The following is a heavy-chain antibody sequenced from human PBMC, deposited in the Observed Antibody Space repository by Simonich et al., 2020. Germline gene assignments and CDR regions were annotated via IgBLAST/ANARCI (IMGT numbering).Heavy chain of an antibody. V-gene: IGHV3-21*01. D-gene: IGHD5-18*01. CDR2: ISIRSSYT. Sequence: EVQLVESGGGLVKPGGSLRLSCAASGFTFSSYSMNWVRQAPGKGLEWGTSISIRSSYTKYADSVKGRFTITRDNAKNSLYLQMNSLRAEDTAVYYCARDVDTAMVFDYWGQGTLVTVSS. J-gene: IGHJ4*02. CDR3: ARDVDTAMVFDY. CDR1: GFTFSSYS.